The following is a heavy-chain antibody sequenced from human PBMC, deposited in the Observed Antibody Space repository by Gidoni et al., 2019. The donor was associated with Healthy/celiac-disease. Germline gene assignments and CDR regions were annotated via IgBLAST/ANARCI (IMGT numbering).Heavy chain of an antibody. CDR1: GFTFSSYS. CDR3: ARGGYSYGYHY. J-gene: IGHJ4*02. CDR2: ISSSSSYI. Sequence: EVQLVESGGGLVKPGGSLRLSCEASGFTFSSYSMNWVRQAPGKGLQWVSSISSSSSYIYYADSVKGRFTISRDNAKNSLYLQMNSLRAEDTAVYYCARGGYSYGYHYWGQGTLVTVSS. V-gene: IGHV3-21*01. D-gene: IGHD5-18*01.